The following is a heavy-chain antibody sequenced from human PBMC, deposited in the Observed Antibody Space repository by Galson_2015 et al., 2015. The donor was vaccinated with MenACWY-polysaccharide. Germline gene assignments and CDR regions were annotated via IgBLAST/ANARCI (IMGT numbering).Heavy chain of an antibody. Sequence: SLRLSCAASGFTFSSYWMHWVRQAPGKGLVWVSRINSDGSSKSYADSVKSRFTISRDNAKNTLYLQMNSLRVEDTAVYYCARTYCSRTSCYGMDVWGQGTTVTVSS. CDR1: GFTFSSYW. V-gene: IGHV3-74*01. CDR3: ARTYCSRTSCYGMDV. CDR2: INSDGSSK. J-gene: IGHJ6*02. D-gene: IGHD2-2*01.